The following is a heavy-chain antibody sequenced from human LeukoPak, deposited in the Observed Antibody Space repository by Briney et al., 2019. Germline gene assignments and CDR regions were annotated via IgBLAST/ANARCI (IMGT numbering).Heavy chain of an antibody. CDR2: IKQDGSEK. CDR1: GFTFSSYG. D-gene: IGHD3-22*01. V-gene: IGHV3-7*01. J-gene: IGHJ4*02. Sequence: GGSLRLSCAASGFTFSSYGMSWVRQAPGKGLEWVANIKQDGSEKYYVDSVKGRFTISRDNSKNTLYLQMNSLRAEDTAVYYCARRADYYDSSGYYYFDYWGQGTLVTVSS. CDR3: ARRADYYDSSGYYYFDY.